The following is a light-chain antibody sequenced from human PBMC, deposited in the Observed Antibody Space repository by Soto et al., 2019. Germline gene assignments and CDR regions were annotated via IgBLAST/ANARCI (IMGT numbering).Light chain of an antibody. Sequence: DIQMTQSPSTLSASVGDRVTITCRASQSISSWLAWYQQKPGKARKLLIYKASSLESGVPSRFSGSGSGTESTLTISSLQPDDFATYYCQQYNSFPTFGQGTKVEIK. CDR1: QSISSW. CDR2: KAS. J-gene: IGKJ1*01. CDR3: QQYNSFPT. V-gene: IGKV1-5*03.